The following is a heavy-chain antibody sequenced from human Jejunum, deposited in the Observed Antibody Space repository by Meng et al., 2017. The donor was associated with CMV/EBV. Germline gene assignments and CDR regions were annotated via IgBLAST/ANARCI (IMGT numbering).Heavy chain of an antibody. CDR1: GFTVSSNY. Sequence: EVQLVESGGGFVQPGGSLRLSCAASGFTVSSNYMTWVCRAPGKGLEWVSLIYSDGSTYYADSVKGRFTISRDNSKNTLYLQMNSLRAEDTAVYYCARGVNGDYYFDYWGQGTLVTVSS. CDR2: IYSDGST. CDR3: ARGVNGDYYFDY. D-gene: IGHD4-17*01. V-gene: IGHV3-66*01. J-gene: IGHJ4*02.